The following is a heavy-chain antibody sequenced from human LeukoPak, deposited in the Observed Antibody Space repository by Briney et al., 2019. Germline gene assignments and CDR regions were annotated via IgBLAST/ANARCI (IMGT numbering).Heavy chain of an antibody. CDR1: GFTVSANY. J-gene: IGHJ4*02. CDR2: IYSTGST. V-gene: IGHV3-66*01. D-gene: IGHD6-19*01. CDR3: AAYSRGRQIYYFDY. Sequence: GGSLRLSCVASGFTVSANYMSWVRQAPGKGLECVSVIYSTGSTNYADSVKGRFTISRDNSKNTLYLQMNNLRAEDTAVYYCAAYSRGRQIYYFDYWGQGTLVTVSS.